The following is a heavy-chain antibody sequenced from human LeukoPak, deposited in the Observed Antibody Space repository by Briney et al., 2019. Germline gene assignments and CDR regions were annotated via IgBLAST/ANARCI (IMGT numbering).Heavy chain of an antibody. CDR2: IKKDGREK. J-gene: IGHJ4*02. Sequence: PGGSLRLSCAASGFTFSSWWMSWVRQAPGKGLEWVANIKKDGREKYYVDSVKGRFTISRDNAKNSLYLQMNSLRAEDTAVYYCARDDSSARANYWGQGTLVTVSS. D-gene: IGHD3-22*01. CDR3: ARDDSSARANY. CDR1: GFTFSSWW. V-gene: IGHV3-7*01.